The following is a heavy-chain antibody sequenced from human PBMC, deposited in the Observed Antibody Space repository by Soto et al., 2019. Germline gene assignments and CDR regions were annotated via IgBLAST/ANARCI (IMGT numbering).Heavy chain of an antibody. Sequence: SETLSLTCAVYGGSFSGYYWSWIRQPPGKGLEWIGEINHSGSTNYNPSLKSRVTISVDTSKNQFSLKLSSVTAADTAGYYCARCSAAGPARNYDFWSGPPSSPPKRYYYMDVWGKGTTVTVSS. CDR1: GGSFSGYY. V-gene: IGHV4-34*01. J-gene: IGHJ6*03. CDR2: INHSGST. CDR3: ARCSAAGPARNYDFWSGPPSSPPKRYYYMDV. D-gene: IGHD3-3*01.